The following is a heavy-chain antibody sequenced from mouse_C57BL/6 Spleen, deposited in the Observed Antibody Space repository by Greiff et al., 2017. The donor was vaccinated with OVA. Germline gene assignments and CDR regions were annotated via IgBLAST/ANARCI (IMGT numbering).Heavy chain of an antibody. V-gene: IGHV2-6-1*01. CDR1: GFSLTSYG. CDR3: ARHHGRGAMDY. CDR2: IWSDGST. Sequence: VQLQQSGPGLVSPSQSLSITCTVSGFSLTSYGVHWVRQPPGKGLEWLVVIWSDGSTTYNSALKSRLSISKDNSKSQVFLNMNSLQTDDTAMYYCARHHGRGAMDYWGQGTSVTVSS. J-gene: IGHJ4*01. D-gene: IGHD1-1*01.